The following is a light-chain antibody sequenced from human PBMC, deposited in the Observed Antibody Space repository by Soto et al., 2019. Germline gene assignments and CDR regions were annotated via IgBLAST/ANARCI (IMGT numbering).Light chain of an antibody. V-gene: IGLV2-8*01. J-gene: IGLJ2*01. CDR3: SSYAVSNVV. CDR1: SSDVGGYNY. Sequence: QSVLTQPPSASGSPGQSVTISCTGTSSDVGGYNYVSWYQQYPGKAHKLMIYEVSKRPSGVPDRFSGSKSGDTASLTVSGLQAEDEADYYCSSYAVSNVVFGGGTQLTVL. CDR2: EVS.